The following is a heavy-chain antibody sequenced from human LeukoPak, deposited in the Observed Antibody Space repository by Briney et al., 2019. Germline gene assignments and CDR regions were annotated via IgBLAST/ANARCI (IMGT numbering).Heavy chain of an antibody. D-gene: IGHD3-22*01. CDR3: ARGPRRYYYDSDYSRGPFDI. CDR2: ISSSSSPI. CDR1: GFTFSSYS. J-gene: IGHJ3*02. Sequence: GGSLRLSCAASGFTFSSYSMNWVRQAPGKGLEWVSYISSSSSPIYYADSVKGRFTISRDNAKNSLYLQMNSLRAEDTAVYYCARGPRRYYYDSDYSRGPFDIWGQGTTVTVSS. V-gene: IGHV3-48*01.